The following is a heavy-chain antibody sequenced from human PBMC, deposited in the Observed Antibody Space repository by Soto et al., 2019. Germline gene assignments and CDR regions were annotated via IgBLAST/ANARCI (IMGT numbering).Heavy chain of an antibody. CDR3: ARIRDLAAAGTRWFDP. V-gene: IGHV2-26*01. D-gene: IGHD6-13*01. Sequence: ESGPTLVNPTETLTLTCTVSGFSLSNARMGVSWIRQPPGKALEWLAHIFSNDEKSYSTSLKSRLTISKDTSKSQVVLTMTNMDPVDTATYYCARIRDLAAAGTRWFDPWGQGTLVTVSS. CDR2: IFSNDEK. J-gene: IGHJ5*02. CDR1: GFSLSNARMG.